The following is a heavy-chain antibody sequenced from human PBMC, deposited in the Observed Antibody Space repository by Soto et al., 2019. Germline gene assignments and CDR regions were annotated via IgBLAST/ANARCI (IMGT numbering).Heavy chain of an antibody. CDR1: GYPFTDYY. CDR2: INPKVGAT. J-gene: IGHJ4*02. V-gene: IGHV1-2*02. Sequence: ASLKISCKGSGYPFTDYYMLSVRQAPGQGLEWIGWINPKVGATNYAQKFHDRVSMTRDKSMRTAYMELSRLRSDDTAVYYCARASKLRAPRGYYFDYWGQGTMVTVSS. CDR3: ARASKLRAPRGYYFDY.